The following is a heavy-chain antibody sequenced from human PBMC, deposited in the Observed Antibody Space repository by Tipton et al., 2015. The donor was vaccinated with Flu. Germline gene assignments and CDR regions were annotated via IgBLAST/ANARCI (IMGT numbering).Heavy chain of an antibody. CDR1: GASVNIENSY. CDR2: IYNTGLT. D-gene: IGHD1-1*01. J-gene: IGHJ5*02. V-gene: IGHV4-39*07. Sequence: TLSLTCTVSGASVNIENSYWVWIRKSLGRGLEWIRSIYNTGLTNYNPSLKSRVTVSLDMSKNQFSLNVSLVTAADTATYFCAIGNWNSNYDNWFDPWGQGTAVTVSS. CDR3: AIGNWNSNYDNWFDP.